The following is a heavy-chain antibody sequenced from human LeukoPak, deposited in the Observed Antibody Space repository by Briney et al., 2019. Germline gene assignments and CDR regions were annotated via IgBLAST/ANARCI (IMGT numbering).Heavy chain of an antibody. CDR2: IYPGDSDT. J-gene: IGHJ6*02. V-gene: IGHV5-51*01. Sequence: GESLKISCKGSGYSFTSYWIGWVRQMPGKGLEWMGIIYPGDSDTRYNPSFQGQVTISADKSISTAYLQWSSLKASDTAMYYCARRAVQPERPGDEDYYYYGMDVWGQGTTVTVSS. D-gene: IGHD1-1*01. CDR1: GYSFTSYW. CDR3: ARRAVQPERPGDEDYYYYGMDV.